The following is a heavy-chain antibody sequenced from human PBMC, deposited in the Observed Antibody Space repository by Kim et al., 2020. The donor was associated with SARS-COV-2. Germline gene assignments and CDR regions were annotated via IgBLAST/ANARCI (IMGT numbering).Heavy chain of an antibody. D-gene: IGHD2-21*01. CDR3: AIDPSDSTYYFDY. Sequence: YADSVKGRFTISRDNSKNTLYLQMNSLRAEDTAVYYCAIDPSDSTYYFDYWGQGTLVTVSS. V-gene: IGHV3-33*01. J-gene: IGHJ4*02.